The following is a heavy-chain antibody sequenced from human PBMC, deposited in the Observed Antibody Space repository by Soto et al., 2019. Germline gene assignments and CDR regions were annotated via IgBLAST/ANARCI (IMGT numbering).Heavy chain of an antibody. Sequence: PSPTLSLTCAISGDSVSNNNAAWNXIRQSXXRGLEWLGRTYYRSKWYNDSAVSVRSRITINPDTSKNQISLQLNSVTPEDTAVYYCARGKSGIAVALFEYWGQGILVTVSS. CDR1: GDSVSNNNAA. D-gene: IGHD6-19*01. J-gene: IGHJ4*02. CDR3: ARGKSGIAVALFEY. V-gene: IGHV6-1*01. CDR2: TYYRSKWYN.